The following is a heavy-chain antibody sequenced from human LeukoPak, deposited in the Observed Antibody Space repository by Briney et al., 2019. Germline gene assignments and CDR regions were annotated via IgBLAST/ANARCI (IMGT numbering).Heavy chain of an antibody. J-gene: IGHJ4*02. CDR2: IYYSGST. D-gene: IGHD3-9*01. CDR3: ARGLGNYDVLTAF. V-gene: IGHV4-59*01. Sequence: PSETLSLTCAVSGGSMRDYYWSWIRQPPGTGLEWIGNIYYSGSTNYNPSLKCRVTISVDTSKNQFSLKVRSVTAADTAVYYCARGLGNYDVLTAFWGQGTLVTVSS. CDR1: GGSMRDYY.